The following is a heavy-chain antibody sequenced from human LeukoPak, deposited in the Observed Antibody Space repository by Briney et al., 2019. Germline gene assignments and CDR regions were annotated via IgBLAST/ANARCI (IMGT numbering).Heavy chain of an antibody. V-gene: IGHV3-43*01. Sequence: GGSLRLSCAASGFTFDDYTMHWVCQAPEKGLEWVSLISWDGGSTYFADSVKGRFTISRDNSKNSLYLQMNSLRTEDTALYYCAKDIGLYPYTVTTGPSFDYWGQGTLVTVSS. CDR1: GFTFDDYT. CDR2: ISWDGGST. J-gene: IGHJ4*02. CDR3: AKDIGLYPYTVTTGPSFDY. D-gene: IGHD4-17*01.